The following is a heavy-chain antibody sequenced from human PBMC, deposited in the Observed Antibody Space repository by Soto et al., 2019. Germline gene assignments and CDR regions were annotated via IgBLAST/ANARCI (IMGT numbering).Heavy chain of an antibody. Sequence: SVKVSFNASGYTLTSYGISWVRQAPGQGLEWMGWISAYNGNTNYAQKLQGRVTMTTDTSTSTAYMELRSLRSDDTAVYYCARVRYYYGSGSYEWGQGTLVTVSS. D-gene: IGHD3-10*01. CDR2: ISAYNGNT. CDR1: GYTLTSYG. V-gene: IGHV1-18*01. J-gene: IGHJ4*02. CDR3: ARVRYYYGSGSYE.